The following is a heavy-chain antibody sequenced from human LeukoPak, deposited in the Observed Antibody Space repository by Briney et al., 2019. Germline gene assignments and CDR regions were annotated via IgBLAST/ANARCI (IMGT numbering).Heavy chain of an antibody. V-gene: IGHV4-39*01. J-gene: IGHJ4*02. CDR3: ASRGYCSSTSCWYYFDY. D-gene: IGHD2-2*03. CDR1: GGSISSSSYY. CDR2: IYYSGST. Sequence: SETLSLTCTVSGGSISSSSYYWGWIRQPPGKGLEWIGSIYYSGSTYYNPSLESRVTISVDTSKNQFSLKLSSVTAADTAVYYCASRGYCSSTSCWYYFDYWGQGTLVTVSS.